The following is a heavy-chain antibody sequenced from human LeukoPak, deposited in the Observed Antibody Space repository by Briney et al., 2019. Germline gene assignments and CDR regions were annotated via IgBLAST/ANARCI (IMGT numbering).Heavy chain of an antibody. CDR3: AASPADAFDI. J-gene: IGHJ3*02. V-gene: IGHV4-59*08. CDR1: GGSISSYF. CDR2: IDDRGNT. Sequence: PSETLSLTCTVSGGSISSYFWSWIRRPPGKGLEWIGYIDDRGNTNYNPSLRGQAAILLDMSNNQFSLKLSSVTAADTAVYYCAASPADAFDIWGQGTMVTVSS.